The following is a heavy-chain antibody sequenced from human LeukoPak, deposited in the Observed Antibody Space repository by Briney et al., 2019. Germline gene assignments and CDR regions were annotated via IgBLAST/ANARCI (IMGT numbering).Heavy chain of an antibody. V-gene: IGHV4-38-2*01. CDR2: IYHSGST. J-gene: IGHJ6*03. Sequence: KPSETLSLTCAVSGYSISSGCYWGWIRQPPGKGLEWIGSIYHSGSTYYNPSLKSRVTISVDTSKNQFSLKLSSVTAADTAVYYCARQQLHGHYYYYYMDVWGKGTTVTVSS. CDR1: GYSISSGCY. D-gene: IGHD6-13*01. CDR3: ARQQLHGHYYYYYMDV.